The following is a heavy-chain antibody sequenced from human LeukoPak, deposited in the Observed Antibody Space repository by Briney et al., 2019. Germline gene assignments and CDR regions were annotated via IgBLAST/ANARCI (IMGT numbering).Heavy chain of an antibody. CDR1: GLAFSTNS. CDR3: ARDGDHSCGDY. J-gene: IGHJ4*02. CDR2: IKGDGSKQ. D-gene: IGHD2-2*01. Sequence: GGSLRLSCVVSGLAFSTNSMSWVRQAPGKGLEWVANIKGDGSKQYYVGSVKGRFTISRDNAKNSLYLQMYSLTAEDTAVYYCARDGDHSCGDYWGQGTRVTVSS. V-gene: IGHV3-7*01.